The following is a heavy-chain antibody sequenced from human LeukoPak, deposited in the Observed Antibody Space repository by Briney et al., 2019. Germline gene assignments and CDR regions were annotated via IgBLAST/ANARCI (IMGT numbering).Heavy chain of an antibody. J-gene: IGHJ4*02. CDR3: ARDGDYDRSYRSGFDY. CDR1: GFTFSSYT. V-gene: IGHV3-21*01. D-gene: IGHD3-10*02. Sequence: GGSLRLSCAASGFTFSSYTMNWVRQAPGKGLEWVSSISTSNSHIYYADSVKGRFTISRDNAKNSLYLQMDSLRAEDTALYFCARDGDYDRSYRSGFDYWGQGTLVTVSS. CDR2: ISTSNSHI.